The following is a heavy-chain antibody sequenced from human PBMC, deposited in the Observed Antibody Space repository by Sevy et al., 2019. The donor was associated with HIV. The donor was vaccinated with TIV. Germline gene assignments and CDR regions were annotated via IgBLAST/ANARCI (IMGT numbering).Heavy chain of an antibody. V-gene: IGHV5-51*07. CDR3: ARQPGKYSSGWYWFDP. CDR2: IYPGDSDT. CDR1: GYSFTSYW. Sequence: GESLKISCKGSGYSFTSYWIGWVHQMPGKGLEWMGIIYPGDSDTRYSPSFQGQVTISADKSISTAYLQWSSLKASDTAMYYCARQPGKYSSGWYWFDPWGQGTLVTVS. J-gene: IGHJ5*02. D-gene: IGHD6-19*01.